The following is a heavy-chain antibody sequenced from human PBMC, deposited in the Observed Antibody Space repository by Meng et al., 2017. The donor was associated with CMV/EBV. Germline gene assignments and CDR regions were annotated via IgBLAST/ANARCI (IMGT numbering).Heavy chain of an antibody. J-gene: IGHJ3*02. D-gene: IGHD3-22*01. CDR3: ATLYYYDSSPPGETNDAFDI. CDR1: GYTLTELS. CDR2: FDPEDGET. V-gene: IGHV1-24*01. Sequence: ASVKVSCKVSGYTLTELSMHWVRQAPGKGLEWMGGFDPEDGETIYAQKFQGRVTMTEDTSTDTAYMELSSLISEDTAVYYCATLYYYDSSPPGETNDAFDIWGQGTMVTVS.